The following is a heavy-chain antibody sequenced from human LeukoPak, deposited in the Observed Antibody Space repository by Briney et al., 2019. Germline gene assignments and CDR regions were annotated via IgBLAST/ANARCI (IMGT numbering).Heavy chain of an antibody. Sequence: ASVKVSCKASGFHFTGYFMHWVRQAPGQGFEWMGWINPNSGGTNYAQKFQGRVTMTRDTSITTVYMELKTRRPDDTAIYYCARGNCAGGSCYSMDYWGQGTLVPVSS. CDR1: GFHFTGYF. D-gene: IGHD2-15*01. J-gene: IGHJ4*02. CDR3: ARGNCAGGSCYSMDY. CDR2: INPNSGGT. V-gene: IGHV1-2*02.